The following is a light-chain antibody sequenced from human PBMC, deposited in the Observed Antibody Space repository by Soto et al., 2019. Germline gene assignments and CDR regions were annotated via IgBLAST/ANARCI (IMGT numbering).Light chain of an antibody. CDR1: SSDVGSYNY. CDR3: SSYAGSNHWV. V-gene: IGLV2-8*01. CDR2: EVS. Sequence: QSALTQPPSASGSPGQSVTISCTGTSSDVGSYNYVSWYQQRPGKAPKLMIYEVSKRPSGVPDRFSGSKSGNTASLTVSGLQAEDEADYYGSSYAGSNHWVFGGGTKLTVL. J-gene: IGLJ3*02.